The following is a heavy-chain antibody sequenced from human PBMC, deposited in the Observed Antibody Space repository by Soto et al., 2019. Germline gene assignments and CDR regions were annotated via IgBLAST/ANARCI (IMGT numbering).Heavy chain of an antibody. Sequence: GGSLRLSCAASGFTFSSYGMHWVRQAPGKGLEWVAVIWYDGSNKYYADSVKGRFTISRDNSKNTLYLQMNSLRAEDTAVYYCARDRGGTAFWSGLDAFDIWGQGTMVTVSS. J-gene: IGHJ3*02. CDR2: IWYDGSNK. CDR1: GFTFSSYG. V-gene: IGHV3-33*01. CDR3: ARDRGGTAFWSGLDAFDI. D-gene: IGHD3-3*01.